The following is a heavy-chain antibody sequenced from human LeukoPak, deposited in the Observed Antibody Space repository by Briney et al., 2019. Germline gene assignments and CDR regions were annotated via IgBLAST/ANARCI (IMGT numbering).Heavy chain of an antibody. D-gene: IGHD3-9*01. CDR3: AKWGDYDVLTGYYDSDY. CDR1: GFSFSNYA. V-gene: IGHV3-23*01. J-gene: IGHJ4*02. Sequence: GGSLRLSCAASGFSFSNYAMSWVRQVPGKGLEWGSAISGRDDSTYYADSVKGRFTISRDTSKNTLYLQMNSLRAEDTAVYYCAKWGDYDVLTGYYDSDYWGQGTLVTVSS. CDR2: ISGRDDST.